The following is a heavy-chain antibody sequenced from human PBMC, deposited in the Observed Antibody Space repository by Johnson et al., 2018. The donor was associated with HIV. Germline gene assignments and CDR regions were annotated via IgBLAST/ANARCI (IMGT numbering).Heavy chain of an antibody. D-gene: IGHD4-23*01. CDR2: IKSNTDGGTT. Sequence: VQLVESGGGVVQPGRSLRLSCAASGFTFSNAWMNWVRQAPGKGLEWVGRIKSNTDGGTTDYAAPVKGRFTISRDDSKNTLYLQMNSLRAEDTAVYYCPVDTEAFDIWGQGTMVTVSS. V-gene: IGHV3-15*01. J-gene: IGHJ3*02. CDR3: PVDTEAFDI. CDR1: GFTFSNAW.